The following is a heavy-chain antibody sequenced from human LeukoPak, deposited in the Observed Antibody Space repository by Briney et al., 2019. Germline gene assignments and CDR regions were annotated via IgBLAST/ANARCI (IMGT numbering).Heavy chain of an antibody. D-gene: IGHD3-22*01. J-gene: IGHJ4*02. CDR1: GFTFRSYG. Sequence: GGSLRLSCAVSGFTFRSYGMHWVRQAPGKGLEWVAVISNDGSNKNYADYVKGRFTISRDNSENTLYLQMNSLRAEDTAVYYCAEVPGNSGYSYFDYWGQGALVIVSS. V-gene: IGHV3-30*03. CDR2: ISNDGSNK. CDR3: AEVPGNSGYSYFDY.